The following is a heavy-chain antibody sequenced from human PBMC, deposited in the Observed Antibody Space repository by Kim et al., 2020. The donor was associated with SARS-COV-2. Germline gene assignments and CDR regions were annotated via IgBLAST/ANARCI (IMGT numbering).Heavy chain of an antibody. V-gene: IGHV4-59*01. Sequence: SETLSLTCTVSGGSISSYYWSWIRQPPGKGLEWIGYIYYSGSTNYNPSLKSRVTISVDTSKNQFSLKLSSVTAADPAVYYCARVASSIAVAVAFDPWGKGPLGTVSS. CDR3: ARVASSIAVAVAFDP. D-gene: IGHD6-19*01. J-gene: IGHJ5*02. CDR2: IYYSGST. CDR1: GGSISSYY.